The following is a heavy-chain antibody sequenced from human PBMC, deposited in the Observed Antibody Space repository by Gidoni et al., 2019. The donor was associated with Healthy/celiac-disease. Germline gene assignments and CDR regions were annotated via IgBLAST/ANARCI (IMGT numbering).Heavy chain of an antibody. J-gene: IGHJ5*02. CDR3: ARGYSSGWYSGNWFDP. CDR2: INHSGST. V-gene: IGHV4-34*01. Sequence: VQLQQWGAGLLKPSETLSLTCAVYGGSFSGYYWSWIRQPPGKGLEWIGEINHSGSTNYNPSLKSRVTISVDTSKNQFSLKLSSVTAADTAVYYCARGYSSGWYSGNWFDPWGQGTLVTVSS. D-gene: IGHD6-19*01. CDR1: GGSFSGYY.